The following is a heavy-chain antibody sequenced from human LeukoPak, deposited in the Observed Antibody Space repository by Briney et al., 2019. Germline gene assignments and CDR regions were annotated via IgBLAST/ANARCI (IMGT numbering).Heavy chain of an antibody. V-gene: IGHV1-69*05. CDR1: GGTFSSYA. CDR2: IIPIFGTA. CDR3: ATKQQLVYAFDI. J-gene: IGHJ3*02. D-gene: IGHD6-13*01. Sequence: GASVKVSCKASGGTFSSYAISWVRQAPGQGLEWMGGIIPIFGTANYAQKFQGRVTITTDESTSTAYMELSSLRSEDTAVYYCATKQQLVYAFDIWGQGTMVTVSS.